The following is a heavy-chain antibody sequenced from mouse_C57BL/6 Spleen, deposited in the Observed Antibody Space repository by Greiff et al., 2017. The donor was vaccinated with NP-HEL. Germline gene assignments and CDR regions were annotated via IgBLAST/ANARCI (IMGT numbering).Heavy chain of an antibody. CDR3: ARSDYYGSSY. CDR1: GYTFTSYG. D-gene: IGHD1-1*01. V-gene: IGHV1-81*01. J-gene: IGHJ3*01. CDR2: IYPRSGNT. Sequence: VKLMESGAELARPGASVKLSCKASGYTFTSYGISWVKQRTGQGLEWIGEIYPRSGNTYYNEKFKGKATLTADKSSSTAYMELRSLTSEDSAVYFCARSDYYGSSYWGQGTLVTVSA.